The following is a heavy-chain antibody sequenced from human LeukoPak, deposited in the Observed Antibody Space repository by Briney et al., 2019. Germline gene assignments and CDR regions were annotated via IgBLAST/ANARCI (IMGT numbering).Heavy chain of an antibody. CDR1: GYTFTSYG. Sequence: VASVKVSCKASGYTFTSYGISWVRQAPGQGLEWMGWISAYNGNTNYAQKFQGRVTMTRDTSISTAYMELSRLRSDDTAVYYCAKDDAWGRYKHWGQGTLVTVSS. CDR2: ISAYNGNT. J-gene: IGHJ1*01. CDR3: AKDDAWGRYKH. D-gene: IGHD3-16*01. V-gene: IGHV1-18*01.